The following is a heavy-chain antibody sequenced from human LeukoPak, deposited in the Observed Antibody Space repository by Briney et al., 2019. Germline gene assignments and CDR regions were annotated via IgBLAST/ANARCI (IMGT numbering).Heavy chain of an antibody. CDR3: ARDLLPFTMIVVAPPV. Sequence: QPGGSLRLSCAASGFTVSSNYMSWVRQAPVKGLEWVSVIYSGGSTYYADSVKGRFTTSRDNSKNTLYLQMNSLRAEDTAVYYCARDLLPFTMIVVAPPVWGQGTLVTVSS. CDR2: IYSGGST. D-gene: IGHD3-22*01. V-gene: IGHV3-66*01. J-gene: IGHJ4*02. CDR1: GFTVSSNY.